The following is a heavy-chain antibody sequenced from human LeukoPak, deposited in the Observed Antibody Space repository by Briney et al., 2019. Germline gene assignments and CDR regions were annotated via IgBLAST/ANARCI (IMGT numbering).Heavy chain of an antibody. V-gene: IGHV3-11*01. CDR1: GFTFSDYY. D-gene: IGHD5-24*01. Sequence: EGSLRFSCAASGFTFSDYYMSWIRQAPGKGLEWVSYISSSGSTIYYAESVKGRFTISRDNAKNSLYLQMNSLRAEDTAVYYCARGYRWLQLSIRCPFDYWGQGTLVTVSS. CDR3: ARGYRWLQLSIRCPFDY. J-gene: IGHJ4*02. CDR2: ISSSGSTI.